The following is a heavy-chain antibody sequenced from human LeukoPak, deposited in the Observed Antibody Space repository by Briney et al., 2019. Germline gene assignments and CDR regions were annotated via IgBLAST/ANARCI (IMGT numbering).Heavy chain of an antibody. J-gene: IGHJ6*03. V-gene: IGHV3-74*01. Sequence: PGGSLSLSCVGSGFTFSNYYMYWVHQAPGKGPVWVSRIKNAGDDPIYADSVKGRFTISRDNAKNTVYLQMNSLRAEDTAVYYCARGGYGHNMDVWGEGTTVTVSS. CDR1: GFTFSNYY. CDR3: ARGGYGHNMDV. CDR2: IKNAGDDP. D-gene: IGHD3-10*01.